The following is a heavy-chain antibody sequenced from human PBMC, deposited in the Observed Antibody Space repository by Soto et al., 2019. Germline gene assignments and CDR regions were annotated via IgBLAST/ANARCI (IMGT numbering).Heavy chain of an antibody. Sequence: EVQLVESGGGLVKPGWSLRLSCAASGFTFSSYNMNWVRQAPGKGLEWVSSISSSSNYIYYVDSVKGRFTISRDNAKNSLFLQMNSLRAEDTAVYYCARGGSSSPTRADYWGQGTLVTVSS. D-gene: IGHD6-6*01. CDR3: ARGGSSSPTRADY. CDR1: GFTFSSYN. CDR2: ISSSSNYI. V-gene: IGHV3-21*01. J-gene: IGHJ4*02.